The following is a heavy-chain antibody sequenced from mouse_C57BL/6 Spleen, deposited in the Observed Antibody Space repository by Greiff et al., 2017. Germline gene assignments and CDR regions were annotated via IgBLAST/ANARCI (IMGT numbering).Heavy chain of an antibody. V-gene: IGHV1-39*01. Sequence: VQLKESGPELVKPGASVKISCKASGYSFTDYNMNWVKQSNGKSLEWIGVINPNYGTTSYNQKFKGKATLTVDQSSSTAYMQLNSLTSEDSAVYYGAGTSTIAYDGLDYWGQGTTLTVSS. CDR2: INPNYGTT. CDR1: GYSFTDYN. J-gene: IGHJ2*01. CDR3: AGTSTIAYDGLDY. D-gene: IGHD2-1*01.